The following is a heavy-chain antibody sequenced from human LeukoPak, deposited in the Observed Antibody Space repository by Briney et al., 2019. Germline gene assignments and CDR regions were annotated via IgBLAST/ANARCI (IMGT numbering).Heavy chain of an antibody. J-gene: IGHJ6*02. CDR1: GYTFTNYG. Sequence: ASVRVSCKASGYTFTNYGVTWVRQAPGQGLEWMGWVSTYNGNTNYAQKLQGRVTMTTDTSTSTAYMELRSLRSDDTAVYYCARESDYEYYYYGMDVWGQGTTVTVSS. CDR2: VSTYNGNT. D-gene: IGHD3-16*01. V-gene: IGHV1-18*01. CDR3: ARESDYEYYYYGMDV.